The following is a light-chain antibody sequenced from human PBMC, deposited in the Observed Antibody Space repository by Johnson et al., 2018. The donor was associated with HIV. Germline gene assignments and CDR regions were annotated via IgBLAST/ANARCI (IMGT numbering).Light chain of an antibody. V-gene: IGLV1-51*02. CDR1: SSNIGNNY. CDR3: GAWDSSLGAHYV. CDR2: ENN. Sequence: QSVLTQPPSVSAATGQKVTISCSGSSSNIGNNYVSWYQQVPGTAPKLLIYENNKRPSGIPDRFSASMSGTSATLDITGLQTGDEADYYCGAWDSSLGAHYVFGTGTKVTVL. J-gene: IGLJ1*01.